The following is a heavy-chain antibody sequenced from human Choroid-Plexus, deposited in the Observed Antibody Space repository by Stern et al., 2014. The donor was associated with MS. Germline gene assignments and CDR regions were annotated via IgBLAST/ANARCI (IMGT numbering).Heavy chain of an antibody. J-gene: IGHJ5*02. CDR3: AKDRQYLTYFFDH. V-gene: IGHV3-30*18. CDR1: GFTFACCS. D-gene: IGHD2/OR15-2a*01. CDR2: VSYDGSNK. Sequence: VQLVESGGGVVQPGRPLRLSCVASGFTFACCSMHWVRQAPGKGLEWVAGVSYDGSNKYYADSGKGRFTIARDNSQNTLYMQMSSLRPEDTAVYYCAKDRQYLTYFFDHWGQGSLVTVSS.